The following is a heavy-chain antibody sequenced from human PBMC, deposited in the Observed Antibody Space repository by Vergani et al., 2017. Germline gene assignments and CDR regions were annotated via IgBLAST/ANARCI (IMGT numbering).Heavy chain of an antibody. J-gene: IGHJ4*02. CDR1: GFTVSSNY. D-gene: IGHD4-17*01. CDR3: TRDVHDYGDYGDFDY. Sequence: EVQLVESGGGLIQPGGSLRLSCAASGFTVSSNYMSWFRQAPGKGLEWVGFIRSKAYGGTTEYAASVKGRFTISRDDSKSIAYLQMNSLKTEDTAVYYCTRDVHDYGDYGDFDYWGQGTLVTVSS. V-gene: IGHV3-49*03. CDR2: IRSKAYGGTT.